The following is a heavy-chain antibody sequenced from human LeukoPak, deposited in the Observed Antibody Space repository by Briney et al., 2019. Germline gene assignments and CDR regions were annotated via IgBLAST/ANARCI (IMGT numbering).Heavy chain of an antibody. Sequence: GESLKISCKGSGYSFTSYWIGWVRQMPGKGLEWMGIIYPGDSDTRYSPSFQGQVTISADKSISTAYLQWSSLKASDTAMYYCARGPYYDSSGYPERWFDPWGQGTLATVSS. CDR2: IYPGDSDT. CDR1: GYSFTSYW. D-gene: IGHD3-22*01. CDR3: ARGPYYDSSGYPERWFDP. V-gene: IGHV5-51*01. J-gene: IGHJ5*02.